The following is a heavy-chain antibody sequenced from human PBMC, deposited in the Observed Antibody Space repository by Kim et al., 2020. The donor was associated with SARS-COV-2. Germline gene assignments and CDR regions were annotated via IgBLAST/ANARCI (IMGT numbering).Heavy chain of an antibody. CDR3: ARGPYFYYMDV. Sequence: EKEYVDSVKGRFTISTDNTKKSRYLQMNSLRVEDTAVYYGARGPYFYYMDVWGKGTTVTVSS. J-gene: IGHJ6*03. CDR2: EK. V-gene: IGHV3-7*04.